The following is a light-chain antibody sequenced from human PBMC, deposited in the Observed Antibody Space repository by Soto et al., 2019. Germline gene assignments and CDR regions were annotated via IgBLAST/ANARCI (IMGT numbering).Light chain of an antibody. J-gene: IGKJ1*01. CDR1: QSVSSSY. Sequence: EIVLTQSPGTLSLSPGERATLSCRASQSVSSSYLAWYQQKPGQAPRLLIYVASSRVTGIPDRFSGSGSGTDFTLTISRLEPEDFAVYYCQQYGSSPPWTFGQGTKVEIK. V-gene: IGKV3-20*01. CDR2: VAS. CDR3: QQYGSSPPWT.